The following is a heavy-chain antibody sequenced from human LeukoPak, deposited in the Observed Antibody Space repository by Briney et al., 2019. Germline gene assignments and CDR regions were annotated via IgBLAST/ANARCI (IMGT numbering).Heavy chain of an antibody. J-gene: IGHJ4*02. CDR3: ARGTGPNWGSRSFVY. V-gene: IGHV3-30-3*01. D-gene: IGHD7-27*01. Sequence: GGSLRLSCAASGFTFSSHGMHWVRQAPGKGLEWVAVIPYDGNNKYYADSVKGRFTISRDNSKNTLFLQMNSLRAEDTGIYYCARGTGPNWGSRSFVYWGQGTLVTVSS. CDR1: GFTFSSHG. CDR2: IPYDGNNK.